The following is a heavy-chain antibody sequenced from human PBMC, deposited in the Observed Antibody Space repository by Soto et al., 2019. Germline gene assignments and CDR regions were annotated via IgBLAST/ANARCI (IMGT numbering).Heavy chain of an antibody. D-gene: IGHD4-17*01. CDR3: ARGLMTTVSTPSFDY. Sequence: GGSLRLSCAAPGFTFSSYGMHWVRQAPGKGLEWVAVIWYDGSNKYYADSVKGRFTISRDNSKNTLYLQMNSLRAEDTAVYYCARGLMTTVSTPSFDYWGQGTLVTVSS. V-gene: IGHV3-33*01. CDR2: IWYDGSNK. J-gene: IGHJ4*02. CDR1: GFTFSSYG.